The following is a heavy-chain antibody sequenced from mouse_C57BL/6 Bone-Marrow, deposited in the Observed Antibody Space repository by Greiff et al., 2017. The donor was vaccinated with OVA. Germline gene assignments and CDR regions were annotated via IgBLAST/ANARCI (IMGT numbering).Heavy chain of an antibody. CDR2: ISDGGSYT. J-gene: IGHJ4*01. Sequence: EVQLQESGGGLVKPGGSLKLSCAASGFTFSSYAMSWVRQTPEKRLEWVATISDGGSYTYYPDNVKGRFTISRDNAKNNLYLQMSRLKSEDTAMYYCARGLFYCYAMDYWGQGTSVTVSS. D-gene: IGHD3-3*01. CDR1: GFTFSSYA. CDR3: ARGLFYCYAMDY. V-gene: IGHV5-4*01.